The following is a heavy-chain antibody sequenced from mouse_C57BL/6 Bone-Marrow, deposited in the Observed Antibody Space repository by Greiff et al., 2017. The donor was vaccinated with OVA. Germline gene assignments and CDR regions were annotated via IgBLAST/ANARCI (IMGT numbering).Heavy chain of an antibody. V-gene: IGHV1-26*01. CDR1: GYTFTDYY. CDR3: ARREWLPFAY. D-gene: IGHD2-2*01. CDR2: INPNNGGT. J-gene: IGHJ3*01. Sequence: VQLQQSGPELVKPGASVKISCKASGYTFTDYYMNWVKQSHGKSLEWIGDINPNNGGTSYNQKFKGKATLTVDKSSSTAYMELRSLTSEDSAVYYCARREWLPFAYWGQGTLVTVSA.